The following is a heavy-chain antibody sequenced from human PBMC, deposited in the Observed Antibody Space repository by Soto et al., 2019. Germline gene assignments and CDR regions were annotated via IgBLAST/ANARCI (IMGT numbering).Heavy chain of an antibody. V-gene: IGHV1-69*01. J-gene: IGHJ4*02. Sequence: QLQLVQSGAEVREPGSSVKVSCKASGVTFSSYTVIWVRQAPGQGLEWMGGITPTLNIAKYAEKFQGRVTITADESTSTVNMHLSSLRSEDTAVYFCARGYYSGSNPSSFDYWGQGTLVAVSS. CDR3: ARGYYSGSNPSSFDY. CDR2: ITPTLNIA. CDR1: GVTFSSYT. D-gene: IGHD1-26*01.